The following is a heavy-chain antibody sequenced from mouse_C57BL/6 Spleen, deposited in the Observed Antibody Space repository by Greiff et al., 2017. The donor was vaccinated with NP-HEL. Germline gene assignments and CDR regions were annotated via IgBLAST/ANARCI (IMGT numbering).Heavy chain of an antibody. J-gene: IGHJ4*01. D-gene: IGHD1-1*01. V-gene: IGHV1-82*01. CDR2: IYPGDGDT. CDR1: GYAFSSSW. CDR3: ATTVVDYAMDY. Sequence: VHLVESGPELVKPGASVKISCKASGYAFSSSWMNWVKQRPGKVLEWIGRIYPGDGDTNYNGKFKGKATLTADKSSSTAYMQLSSLTSEDSAVYFCATTVVDYAMDYWGQGTSVTVSS.